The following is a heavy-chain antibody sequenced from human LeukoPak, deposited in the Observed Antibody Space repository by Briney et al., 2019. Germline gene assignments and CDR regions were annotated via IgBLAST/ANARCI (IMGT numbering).Heavy chain of an antibody. D-gene: IGHD4-17*01. V-gene: IGHV3-7*01. CDR1: GFSFSSYW. Sequence: PGGSLRLSCAASGFSFSSYWMSWVRQAPGKGLEWVANIKQDGSENYYMDSVKGRFTISRDNAKNSLYLQMNSLRAEDTAVYYCARGDYGDAPSVDWGQGTLVTVSS. CDR3: ARGDYGDAPSVD. J-gene: IGHJ4*02. CDR2: IKQDGSEN.